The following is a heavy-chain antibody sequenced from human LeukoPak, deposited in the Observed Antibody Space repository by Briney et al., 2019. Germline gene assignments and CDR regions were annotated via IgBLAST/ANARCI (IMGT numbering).Heavy chain of an antibody. CDR2: IYPGDSDT. J-gene: IGHJ5*02. CDR3: ARGSTSLANWFDP. Sequence: GESLKIPCKGSGYSFTSYWIGWVRQMPGKGLEWMGIIYPGDSDTRYSPSFQGQVTISADKSISTAYLQWSSLKASDTAMYYCARGSTSLANWFDPWGQGTLVTVSS. V-gene: IGHV5-51*01. D-gene: IGHD2-2*01. CDR1: GYSFTSYW.